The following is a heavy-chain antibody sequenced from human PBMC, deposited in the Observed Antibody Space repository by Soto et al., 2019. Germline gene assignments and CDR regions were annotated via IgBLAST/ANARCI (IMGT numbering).Heavy chain of an antibody. J-gene: IGHJ6*02. CDR2: ISYTGST. CDR1: GGSISSGGYY. Sequence: SETLSLTCTVPGGSISSGGYYWSWIRQHPGKGLEWIGYISYTGSTYYNPSLKSRVTISVDTSKNQFSLRLSSVTAADTAIYYCARVGEYRSSSSCHHFYSYGMDVWGQGTTVTVSS. CDR3: ARVGEYRSSSSCHHFYSYGMDV. D-gene: IGHD2-2*01. V-gene: IGHV4-31*03.